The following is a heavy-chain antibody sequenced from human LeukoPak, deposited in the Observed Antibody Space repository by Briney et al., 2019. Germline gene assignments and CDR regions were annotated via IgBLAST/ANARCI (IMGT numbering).Heavy chain of an antibody. CDR2: ISYDGSNK. J-gene: IGHJ1*01. D-gene: IGHD6-19*01. CDR3: ARVVSSGWYWGYFQH. V-gene: IGHV3-30-3*01. Sequence: GGFLRLSCAASGFTFSSYAMHWVRQAPGKGLEWVAVISYDGSNKYYADSVKGRFTISRDNSKNTLYLQINSLRAEDTAVYYCARVVSSGWYWGYFQHWGQGTLVTVSS. CDR1: GFTFSSYA.